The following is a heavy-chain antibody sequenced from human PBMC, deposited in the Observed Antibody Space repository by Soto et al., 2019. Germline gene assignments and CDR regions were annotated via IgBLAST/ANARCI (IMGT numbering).Heavy chain of an antibody. D-gene: IGHD2-15*01. CDR1: GFTFSGFD. CDR2: IGTAGDT. V-gene: IGHV3-13*01. Sequence: LRLSCEASGFTFSGFDMHWVRQPTGKGLEWVSTIGTAGDTYYAVSVKGRFTISRGNAKNSLSLQMNSLRAGDTAVYFCARGQEVGAHFFDSWGQGTQVTVSS. CDR3: ARGQEVGAHFFDS. J-gene: IGHJ4*02.